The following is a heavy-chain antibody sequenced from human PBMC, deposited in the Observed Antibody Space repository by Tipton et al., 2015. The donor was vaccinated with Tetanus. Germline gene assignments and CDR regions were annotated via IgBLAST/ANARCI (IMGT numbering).Heavy chain of an antibody. CDR3: ARGLGVDY. V-gene: IGHV3-53*01. CDR2: IYSDGST. D-gene: IGHD7-27*01. Sequence: SLRLSCAASGFTVSSYQMTWVRQAPGKGLEWASVIYSDGSTYYADSVKGRFTISRDNLKNTLSLQMNSLRAEDTAVYYCARGLGVDYWGQGTLVTVSS. CDR1: GFTVSSYQ. J-gene: IGHJ4*02.